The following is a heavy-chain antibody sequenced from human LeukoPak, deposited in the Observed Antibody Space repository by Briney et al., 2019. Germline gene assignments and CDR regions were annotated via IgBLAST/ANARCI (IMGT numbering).Heavy chain of an antibody. J-gene: IGHJ4*02. V-gene: IGHV3-23*01. Sequence: GGSLRLSCAASGFTFTNYAMSWVRQAPGKGLEWVSAISGSGGSTSYADSVKGRFTISRDNSKNTLYLQMNSLKTEDTAVYFCGLGSGRSDFDYWGQGTLVTVSS. D-gene: IGHD3-10*01. CDR3: GLGSGRSDFDY. CDR1: GFTFTNYA. CDR2: ISGSGGST.